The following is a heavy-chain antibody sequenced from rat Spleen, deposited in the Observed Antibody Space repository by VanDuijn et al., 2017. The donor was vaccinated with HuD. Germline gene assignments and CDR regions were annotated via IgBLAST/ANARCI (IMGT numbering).Heavy chain of an antibody. CDR2: ISYDGSST. J-gene: IGHJ2*01. CDR3: TTKANFDY. V-gene: IGHV5-7*01. CDR1: GFTFSDYN. Sequence: EVQLVESGGGLVQPGRSLKLSCAASGFTFSDYNMAWVRQAPKKGLEWVTTISYDGSSTYYRDSVKGRFTISRDNAKSSLYLQMDSLRSEDTATYYCTTKANFDYWGQGVMVTVSS.